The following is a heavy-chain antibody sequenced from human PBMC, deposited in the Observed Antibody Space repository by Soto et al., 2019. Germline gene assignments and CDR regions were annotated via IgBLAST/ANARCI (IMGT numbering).Heavy chain of an antibody. CDR1: GLMFNRDA. J-gene: IGHJ6*02. D-gene: IGHD3-10*01. CDR3: ARGFGELALLYV. Sequence: QVQLVEAGGGVVQPGRSLRLSCAASGLMFNRDAMHWVRQAPGRGLDWVAVIWYDGRNKYYADSVTGRFTISRDNCKHTLFRQMNSLRAADPAVSHWARGFGELALLYVGGQGTTFTVSS. V-gene: IGHV3-33*01. CDR2: IWYDGRNK.